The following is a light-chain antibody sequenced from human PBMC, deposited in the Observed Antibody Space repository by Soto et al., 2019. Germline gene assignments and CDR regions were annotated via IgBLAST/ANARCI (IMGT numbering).Light chain of an antibody. CDR2: ATS. CDR1: QSVSNK. J-gene: IGKJ1*01. CDR3: QQYGSSPKT. Sequence: EIVLTQSPATLSVSPVETVSLSGRASQSVSNKLAWFQQKPGQAPRLPMSATSTRATGIPARFSGSGSGTDFTLTISRLEPEDFAVYYCQQYGSSPKTFGQGTKVDIK. V-gene: IGKV3-20*01.